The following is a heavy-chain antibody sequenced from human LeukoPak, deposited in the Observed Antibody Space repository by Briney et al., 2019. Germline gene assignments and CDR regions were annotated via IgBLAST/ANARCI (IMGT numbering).Heavy chain of an antibody. CDR3: ARVGAAKPMDV. CDR2: IYYSGST. V-gene: IGHV4-59*08. Sequence: PSETLSLTCTVSGGSISSYYWSWIRQPPGKGLEWIGYIYYSGSTYYNPSLKSRVTISVDTSKNQFSLKLSSVTAADTAVYYCARVGAAKPMDVWGKGTTVTVSS. CDR1: GGSISSYY. J-gene: IGHJ6*04. D-gene: IGHD1-14*01.